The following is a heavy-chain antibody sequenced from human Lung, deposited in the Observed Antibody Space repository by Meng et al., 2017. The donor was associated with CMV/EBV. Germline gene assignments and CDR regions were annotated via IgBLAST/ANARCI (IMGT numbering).Heavy chain of an antibody. J-gene: IGHJ6*01. V-gene: IGHV1-69*05. Sequence: SXXVSCKASGDTFSRYAISWVRQAPGQGLEWMGGIIPFFDTTNYAQKFQGRVTITTDESTSTAYMELSSLRSEDTAVYYCARDRTGDCSSTSCYNYYYDYGMD. CDR2: IIPFFDTT. CDR1: GDTFSRYA. CDR3: ARDRTGDCSSTSCYNYYYDYGMD. D-gene: IGHD2-2*02.